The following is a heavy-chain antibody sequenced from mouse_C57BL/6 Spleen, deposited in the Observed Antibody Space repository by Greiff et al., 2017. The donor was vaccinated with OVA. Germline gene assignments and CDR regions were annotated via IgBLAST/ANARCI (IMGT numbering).Heavy chain of an antibody. V-gene: IGHV1-54*01. CDR3: ASSSTHGDCDY. J-gene: IGHJ2*01. Sequence: QVQLQQSGAELVRPGTSVKVSCKASGYAFTNYLIEWVKQRPGQGLEWIGVINPGSGGTNYNEKFKGKATLTADKSSSTAYMQLSSLTSEDSAVYFCASSSTHGDCDYWGQGTTLTVSS. CDR2: INPGSGGT. CDR1: GYAFTNYL. D-gene: IGHD2-1*01.